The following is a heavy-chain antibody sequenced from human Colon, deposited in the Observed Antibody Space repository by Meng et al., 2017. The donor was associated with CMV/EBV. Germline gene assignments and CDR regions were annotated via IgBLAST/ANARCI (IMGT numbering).Heavy chain of an antibody. J-gene: IGHJ6*02. D-gene: IGHD4-11*01. CDR3: AKDPNETHDYPKGAYNYYGMDV. CDR1: GFTFSSYV. V-gene: IGHV3-30*02. Sequence: GESLKISCAASGFTFSSYVMHWVRQAPGKGLEWVAFIRYDGGNKYYADSVQGRFTISRDIFKNTLFLQMNNLRVEDTAVYYCAKDPNETHDYPKGAYNYYGMDVWGQGTTVTVSS. CDR2: IRYDGGNK.